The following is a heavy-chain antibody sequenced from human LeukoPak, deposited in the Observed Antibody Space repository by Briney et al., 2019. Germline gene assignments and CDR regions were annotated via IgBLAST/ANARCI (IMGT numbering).Heavy chain of an antibody. D-gene: IGHD3-22*01. V-gene: IGHV3-23*01. Sequence: GGSLRLSCAASGFTFSSYAMSWVRQAPGKGLEWVSAISGSGGSTYYADSVKGRFTVSRDNSKNTLYLQMNSLRAEDTAVYYCAKGGLYYYDSSGYFDYWGQGTLVTVSS. CDR2: ISGSGGST. CDR1: GFTFSSYA. CDR3: AKGGLYYYDSSGYFDY. J-gene: IGHJ4*02.